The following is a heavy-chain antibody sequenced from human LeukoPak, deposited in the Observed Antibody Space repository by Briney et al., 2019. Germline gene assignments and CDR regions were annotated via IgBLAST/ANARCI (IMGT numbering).Heavy chain of an antibody. J-gene: IGHJ4*02. CDR2: VYHNGNT. CDR1: GDSISSGGYY. V-gene: IGHV4-30-2*01. CDR3: ARDIPSHYYDS. D-gene: IGHD3-22*01. Sequence: SQTLSLTCTVSGDSISSGGYYWSCIRQPPGKGLEWIGYVYHNGNTYYNPSLKSRVTISVDTSENQFSLKLSSVTAADTAVYYCARDIPSHYYDSWGQGTLVTVSS.